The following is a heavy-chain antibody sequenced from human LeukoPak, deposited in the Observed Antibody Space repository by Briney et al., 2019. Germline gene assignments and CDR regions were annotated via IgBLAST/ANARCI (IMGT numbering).Heavy chain of an antibody. J-gene: IGHJ4*02. V-gene: IGHV3-23*01. CDR2: VSGSGGST. CDR1: GITFSSYA. Sequence: GGSLRLSCAASGITFSSYAMSWVRQAPGKGLEWVSSVSGSGGSTYYADSVKGRFTISRDNSKNTLYLQMNSLRAEDTAVYYCAKPRAVGVNAFFDYWGQGTLVTVSS. CDR3: AKPRAVGVNAFFDY.